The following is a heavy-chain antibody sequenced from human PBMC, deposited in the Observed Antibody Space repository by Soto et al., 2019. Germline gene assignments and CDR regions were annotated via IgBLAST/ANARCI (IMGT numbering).Heavy chain of an antibody. V-gene: IGHV1-18*01. Sequence: ASVRVSCKASGYAFTSYGISWLLQAPGQGLEWMGWISAYNGNTNYAQKLQGRVTMTTDTSTSTAYMELRSLRSDDTAVYYCARDLTYCSGGSCYQGPYYYYGMDVWGQGTTVTVSS. CDR2: ISAYNGNT. D-gene: IGHD2-15*01. CDR3: ARDLTYCSGGSCYQGPYYYYGMDV. CDR1: GYAFTSYG. J-gene: IGHJ6*02.